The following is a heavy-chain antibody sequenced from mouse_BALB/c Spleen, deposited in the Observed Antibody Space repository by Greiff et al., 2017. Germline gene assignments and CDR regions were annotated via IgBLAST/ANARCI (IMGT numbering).Heavy chain of an antibody. J-gene: IGHJ2*01. CDR3: TRYYGSSYVGY. V-gene: IGHV1-15*01. CDR1: GYTFTDYE. D-gene: IGHD1-1*01. CDR2: IDPETGGT. Sequence: VQVVESGAELVRPGASVTLSCKASGYTFTDYEMNWVKQTPVHGLEWIGAIDPETGGTAYNQKFKGKAKLTADKSSSTAYMKLRSLTSEDSAVYYCTRYYGSSYVGYWGQGTTLTVSS.